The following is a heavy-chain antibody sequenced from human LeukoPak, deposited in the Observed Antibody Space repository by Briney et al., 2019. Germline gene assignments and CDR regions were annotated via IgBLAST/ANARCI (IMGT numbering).Heavy chain of an antibody. V-gene: IGHV3-30*18. Sequence: LPGGSLRLSCAGSGFTFSSYSMNWVRQAPGKGLGWVALIPYDGSNKYYADSVKGRFTISRDNSKNTLYLQMNSLRAEDTAVYYCAKDVEWRGSSGLYYFDYWGQGTLVTVSS. D-gene: IGHD6-19*01. CDR3: AKDVEWRGSSGLYYFDY. J-gene: IGHJ4*02. CDR1: GFTFSSYS. CDR2: IPYDGSNK.